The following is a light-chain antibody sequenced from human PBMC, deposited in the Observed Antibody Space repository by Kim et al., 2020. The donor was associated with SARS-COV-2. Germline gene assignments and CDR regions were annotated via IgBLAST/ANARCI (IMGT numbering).Light chain of an antibody. V-gene: IGLV9-49*01. Sequence: QPVLTQPPSASASLGASVTLTCTLSSGYSNYKVDWYQQRPGKGLRFVMRVGTGGIVGSKGDGIPDRFSVLGSGLNRYLTIKNIQEEDESDYHCGADHGSGSDFVVVFGGGTQLTVL. J-gene: IGLJ2*01. CDR3: GADHGSGSDFVVV. CDR1: SGYSNYK. CDR2: VGTGGIVG.